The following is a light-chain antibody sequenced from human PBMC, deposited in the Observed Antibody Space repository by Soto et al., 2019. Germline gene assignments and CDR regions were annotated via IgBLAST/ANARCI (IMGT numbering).Light chain of an antibody. CDR2: GAS. CDR1: QTISNY. J-gene: IGKJ1*01. CDR3: QQYNDWPLT. V-gene: IGKV1-39*01. Sequence: DIQMTQSPSSLSASVGDRVTLTCRASQTISNYLNWYQQRPGKAPNLLIYGASDLQSGVPSRFSGTGSGTEFTLTISSLQSEDFALYYCQQYNDWPLTFGQGTKVDIK.